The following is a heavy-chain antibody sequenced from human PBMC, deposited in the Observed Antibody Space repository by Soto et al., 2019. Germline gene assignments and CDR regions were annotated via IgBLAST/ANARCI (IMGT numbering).Heavy chain of an antibody. CDR3: ARARHCGGPYGRSAVYGMDV. Sequence: PSETLSLTCTVSGGSISSYYWSWIRQPPGKGLEWIGYIYYSGSTNYNPSLKSRVTITVDTDKTQFSLKLSSVTAADTAVYYCARARHCGGPYGRSAVYGMDVWGQGTMITVSS. J-gene: IGHJ6*02. V-gene: IGHV4-59*08. D-gene: IGHD2-21*01. CDR2: IYYSGST. CDR1: GGSISSYY.